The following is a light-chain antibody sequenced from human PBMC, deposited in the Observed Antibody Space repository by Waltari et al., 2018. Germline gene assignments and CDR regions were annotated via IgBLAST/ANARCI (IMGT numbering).Light chain of an antibody. CDR1: QNIDSD. J-gene: IGKJ2*01. CDR2: AAS. CDR3: QQSYTTPPMYT. Sequence: DIQMTQSPSSLSASVGDSVPITCRASQNIDSDLNWYQQKPGKAPRLLIYAASSLQRGVPSRFSGSGSGTDFTLTVSSLQPEDFAIYYCQQSYTTPPMYTFGQGTKLEIK. V-gene: IGKV1-39*01.